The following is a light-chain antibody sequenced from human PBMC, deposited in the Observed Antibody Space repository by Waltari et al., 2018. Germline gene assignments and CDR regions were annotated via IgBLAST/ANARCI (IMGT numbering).Light chain of an antibody. V-gene: IGKV2-30*02. Sequence: QSLIQIDGRNYLQWVQQRSGQSARRLIYKVSNRDSGVPDRFSGSGSGTEFTLEISRVEAADVAVYYCMQGTYWPRTFGQGTKLEIE. CDR3: MQGTYWPRT. J-gene: IGKJ2*01. CDR1: QSLIQIDGRNY. CDR2: KVS.